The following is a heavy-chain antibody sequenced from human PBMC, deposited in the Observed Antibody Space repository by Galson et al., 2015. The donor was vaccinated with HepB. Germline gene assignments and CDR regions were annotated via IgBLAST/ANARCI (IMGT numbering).Heavy chain of an antibody. Sequence: QSGAEVKKPGESLKISCKGSGSSFTSYWIGWVRQMPGKGLEWMGIIYPGDSDTRYSPSFQGQVTISADKSISTAYLQWSSLKASDTAMYYCARHSQIMTTVTTFDYWGQGTLVTVSS. CDR2: IYPGDSDT. J-gene: IGHJ4*02. D-gene: IGHD4-17*01. CDR1: GSSFTSYW. CDR3: ARHSQIMTTVTTFDY. V-gene: IGHV5-51*01.